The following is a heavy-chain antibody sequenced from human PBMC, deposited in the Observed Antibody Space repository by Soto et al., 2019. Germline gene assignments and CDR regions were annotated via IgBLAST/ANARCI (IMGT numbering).Heavy chain of an antibody. CDR3: ARGPTDYYDNSDNYFLDY. Sequence: QVQLVQSGAEVKKPGASVKVSCKASGYTFITYGVSWVRQAHGQGLDWLGWISTYNGNTRYAERLQGRVTMTTDTTTNTGYMELRKLGSDDTAVYYCARGPTDYYDNSDNYFLDYWGQGTLVTVSS. D-gene: IGHD3-22*01. CDR1: GYTFITYG. J-gene: IGHJ4*02. V-gene: IGHV1-18*01. CDR2: ISTYNGNT.